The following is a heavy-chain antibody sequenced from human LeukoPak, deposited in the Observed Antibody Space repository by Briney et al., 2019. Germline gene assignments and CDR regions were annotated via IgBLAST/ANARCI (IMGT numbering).Heavy chain of an antibody. CDR1: GFTFSSYW. CDR2: INSDGSST. V-gene: IGHV3-74*01. Sequence: GGSLRLSCAASGFTFSSYWMHWVRQAPGKGLVWVSRINSDGSSTSYADSVKGRFTISRDNAKNTLYLQMNSLRAEDTAVYDCARDFRAAVAGYYYYYGMDVRGQGTTVTVSS. J-gene: IGHJ6*02. CDR3: ARDFRAAVAGYYYYYGMDV. D-gene: IGHD6-19*01.